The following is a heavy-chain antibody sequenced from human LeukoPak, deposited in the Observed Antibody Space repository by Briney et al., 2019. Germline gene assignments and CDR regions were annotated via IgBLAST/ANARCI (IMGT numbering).Heavy chain of an antibody. CDR1: VYTFTGYY. Sequence: ASVKVSCKASVYTFTGYYMHWVRQAPGQGLEWMGWINPNSGGTNYEKKFQGRVTMTRDTSTSTAYMELSRLRSDDTAVYYCARDTSSSWYRWFDPWGQGTLVTVSS. CDR2: INPNSGGT. CDR3: ARDTSSSWYRWFDP. D-gene: IGHD6-13*01. V-gene: IGHV1-2*02. J-gene: IGHJ5*02.